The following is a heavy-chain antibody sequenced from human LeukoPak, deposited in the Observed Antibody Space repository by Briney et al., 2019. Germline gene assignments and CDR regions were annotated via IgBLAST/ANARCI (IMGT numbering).Heavy chain of an antibody. CDR1: GFTVSSHY. CDR3: ARAIVGTTTRIVEVWDY. CDR2: IYSSGST. D-gene: IGHD1-26*01. V-gene: IGHV3-53*01. Sequence: GGSLRLSCAASGFTVSSHYMSWVRQAPGKGLEWVSFIYSSGSTYYSDSVKGRFTISRDNSKNTLYLQMNSLRAEDTAVYCCARAIVGTTTRIVEVWDYWGQGTLVTVSS. J-gene: IGHJ4*02.